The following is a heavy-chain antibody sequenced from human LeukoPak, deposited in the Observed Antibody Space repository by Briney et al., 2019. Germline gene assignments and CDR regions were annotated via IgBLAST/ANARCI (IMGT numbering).Heavy chain of an antibody. Sequence: GGSLRLSCAASGLTFSNYAMTWVRQAPGKGLEWVSAISTNSDRTYYADSVKGRFTVSRDNFKNTLYLQMNSLRAEDTALYYCARKLWHRNDCWGQGTLVTVSS. CDR2: ISTNSDRT. CDR3: ARKLWHRNDC. V-gene: IGHV3-23*01. D-gene: IGHD3-16*01. CDR1: GLTFSNYA. J-gene: IGHJ4*02.